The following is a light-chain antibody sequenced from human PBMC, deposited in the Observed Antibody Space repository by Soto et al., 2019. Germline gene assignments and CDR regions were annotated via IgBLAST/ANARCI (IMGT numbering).Light chain of an antibody. CDR1: QSIGRN. CDR2: AAS. V-gene: IGKV1-39*01. J-gene: IGKJ4*01. CDR3: QQSYSTPRLT. Sequence: ASVGDRVTISCRASQSIGRNLNWYQQKPGKAPKLLIYAASSLQSGVPSRFSGSGSGTDFTLTISSLQPEDVATYYCQQSYSTPRLTFGGGTKVDIK.